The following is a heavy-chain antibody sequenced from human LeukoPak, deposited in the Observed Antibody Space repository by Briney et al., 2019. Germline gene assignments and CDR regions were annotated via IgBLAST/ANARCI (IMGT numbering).Heavy chain of an antibody. J-gene: IGHJ3*02. CDR1: GGSISPYY. CDR3: AKEGAESFPDAYDI. V-gene: IGHV4-59*01. CDR2: ISYSGST. Sequence: SETLSLTCTVSGGSISPYYWSWLRQPPGKGLEWIGYISYSGSTKNNPSLKSRVTISLDTSKNQFSLKLTSVTAADTPVYYCAKEGAESFPDAYDIWGQGTMITVSS. D-gene: IGHD3-10*01.